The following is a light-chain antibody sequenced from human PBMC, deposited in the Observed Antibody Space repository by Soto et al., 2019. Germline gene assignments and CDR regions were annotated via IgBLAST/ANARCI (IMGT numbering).Light chain of an antibody. J-gene: IGKJ3*01. Sequence: EIVLTQSPGTLSLSPGESATLSCRASQSLTSNYLAWYQQKPGQAPRLLISGTSNRANGIPDRFSGSGSGTDFTLTISRLAPDYFAVYYCQQYGDSVFTFGPGTKVDIK. CDR3: QQYGDSVFT. CDR1: QSLTSNY. CDR2: GTS. V-gene: IGKV3-20*01.